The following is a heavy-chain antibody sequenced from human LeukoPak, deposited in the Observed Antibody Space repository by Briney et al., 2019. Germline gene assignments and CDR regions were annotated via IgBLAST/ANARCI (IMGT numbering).Heavy chain of an antibody. CDR1: GFTFGNYA. V-gene: IGHV3-23*01. Sequence: GGSLRLSCQTSGFTFGNYAMSWVRQAQGRELEWISAISTNGVNTYYADSVKGRFTISRDNSRHTLSLQMNGLRADDTAVYYCAKGSAAARPYYFDSWGQGTLVAVSS. J-gene: IGHJ4*02. D-gene: IGHD6-6*01. CDR3: AKGSAAARPYYFDS. CDR2: ISTNGVNT.